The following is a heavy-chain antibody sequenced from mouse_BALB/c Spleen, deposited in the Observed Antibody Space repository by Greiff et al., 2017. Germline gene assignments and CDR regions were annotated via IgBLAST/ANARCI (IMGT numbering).Heavy chain of an antibody. CDR3: ARSGYELYYFDY. Sequence: QVQLKQSGAELVKPGASVKLSCKTSGYTFTSYWIQWVKQRPGQGLGWIGEIFPGTGTTYYNEKFKGKATLTIDTSSSTAYMQLSSLTSEDSAVYVCARSGYELYYFDYWGQGTTLTVSS. D-gene: IGHD2-14*01. J-gene: IGHJ2*01. V-gene: IGHV1S132*01. CDR2: IFPGTGTT. CDR1: GYTFTSYW.